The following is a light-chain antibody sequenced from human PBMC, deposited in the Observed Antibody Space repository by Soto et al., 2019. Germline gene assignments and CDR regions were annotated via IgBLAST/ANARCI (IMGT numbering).Light chain of an antibody. CDR1: SSDVGAYNY. Sequence: QSALTQPRSVSGSPGQSVTISCTGTSSDVGAYNYVSWYQHHPAKAPKLLIYDVSKRPSGVPDRFSGSKSGNTASLTISGLQPEDEADYYCCSYAGTSTMVFGGGTKVTVL. CDR2: DVS. J-gene: IGLJ2*01. V-gene: IGLV2-11*01. CDR3: CSYAGTSTMV.